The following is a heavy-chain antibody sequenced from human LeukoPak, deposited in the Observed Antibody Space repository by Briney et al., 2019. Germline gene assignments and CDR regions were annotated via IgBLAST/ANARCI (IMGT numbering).Heavy chain of an antibody. CDR1: GYTFTSYG. J-gene: IGHJ4*02. CDR3: ARDSGYDRVPDFDY. D-gene: IGHD5-12*01. Sequence: ASVKVSFKASGYTFTSYGISWVRQAAGQEREWVGWINAYNGNTNYAQKLQGRVTMTTDTSTSTAYMELRSLRSDDTAVYYCARDSGYDRVPDFDYWGQGTLVTVSS. CDR2: INAYNGNT. V-gene: IGHV1-18*01.